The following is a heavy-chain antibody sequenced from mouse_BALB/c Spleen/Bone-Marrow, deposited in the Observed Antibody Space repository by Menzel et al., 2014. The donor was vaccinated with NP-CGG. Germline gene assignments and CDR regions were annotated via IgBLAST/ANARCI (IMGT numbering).Heavy chain of an antibody. CDR2: IWAGGST. Sequence: VHLVESGPGLVAPSQSLSITCTVSGFSLTSYGVHWVRQPPGKGLEWLGLIWAGGSTNYNSALMSRLSISNDNSKSXVFLKMNRLQTEDTAMYYCARKDYGSRGGYFDVWGAGTTVTVSS. CDR1: GFSLTSYG. D-gene: IGHD1-1*01. J-gene: IGHJ1*01. CDR3: ARKDYGSRGGYFDV. V-gene: IGHV2-9*02.